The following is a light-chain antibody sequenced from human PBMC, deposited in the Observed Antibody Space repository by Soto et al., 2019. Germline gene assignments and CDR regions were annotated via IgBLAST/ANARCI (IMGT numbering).Light chain of an antibody. J-gene: IGKJ4*01. CDR2: GAS. CDR3: QQYGSSIT. CDR1: QNVYNNY. V-gene: IGKV3-20*01. Sequence: EIVLTQYPGTLSLSPGERATLSCRASQNVYNNYIAWYQQKPGQAPRTVIYGASIRATGTPDRFSGSGSGTDFTLSISRLEPEDSAVYYRQQYGSSITFGGGTKVDIK.